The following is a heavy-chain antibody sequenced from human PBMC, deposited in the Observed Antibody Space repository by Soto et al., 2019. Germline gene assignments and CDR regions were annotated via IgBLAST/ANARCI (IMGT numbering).Heavy chain of an antibody. CDR3: ANSGWYNPDGYFQH. CDR1: GFTFSSYA. V-gene: IGHV3-23*01. D-gene: IGHD6-19*01. CDR2: ISGSGSNT. Sequence: EVQLLESGGGLVQPGGSLRLSCAASGFTFSSYAMSWVRQAPGKGLEWVSGISGSGSNTYYTDSVKGRFTISRDNSKDTLYLQMNTLRAEDAAAYYCANSGWYNPDGYFQHWGQGTLVTVSS. J-gene: IGHJ1*01.